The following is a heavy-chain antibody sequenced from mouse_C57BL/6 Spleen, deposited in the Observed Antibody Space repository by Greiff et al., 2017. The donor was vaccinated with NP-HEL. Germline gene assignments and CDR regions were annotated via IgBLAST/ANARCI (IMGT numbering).Heavy chain of an antibody. CDR2: ISSGSSTI. V-gene: IGHV5-17*01. J-gene: IGHJ2*01. CDR3: AITTVVGFDY. D-gene: IGHD1-1*01. CDR1: GFTFSDYG. Sequence: EVKVVESGGGLVKPGGSLKLSCAASGFTFSDYGMHWVRQAPEKGLEWVAYISSGSSTIYYADTVKGRFTISRDNAKNTLFLQMTSLRSEDTAMYYCAITTVVGFDYWGQGTTLTVSS.